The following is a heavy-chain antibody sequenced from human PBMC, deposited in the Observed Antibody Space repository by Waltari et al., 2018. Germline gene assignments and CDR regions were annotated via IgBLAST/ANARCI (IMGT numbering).Heavy chain of an antibody. CDR3: ARMFQRRRDTAMVKDDAFDI. CDR1: GYTFTGYY. V-gene: IGHV1-2*02. J-gene: IGHJ3*02. CDR2: INQNSGGK. D-gene: IGHD5-18*01. Sequence: QVQLVQSGAEVKKPGASVKVSCKASGYTFTGYYMHWVRQAPGQGLEWMGGINQNSGGKNVAQKFQGRVTMTRDTSISTAYMELSRLRSDDTAVYYCARMFQRRRDTAMVKDDAFDIWGQGTMVTVSS.